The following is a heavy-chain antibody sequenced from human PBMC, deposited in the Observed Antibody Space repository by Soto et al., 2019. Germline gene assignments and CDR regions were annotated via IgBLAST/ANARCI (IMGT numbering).Heavy chain of an antibody. CDR1: GFTFSDHY. D-gene: IGHD3-3*01. Sequence: GGSLRLSCAASGFTFSDHYMDWVRQAPGKGLEWVGRSRNKAKSYTTEYAASVKGRFTISRDDSKNSLYLQMNSLETEDAAVYYCARAGVNVPNYYYMDVWGKGTTVTVAS. CDR3: ARAGVNVPNYYYMDV. CDR2: SRNKAKSYTT. V-gene: IGHV3-72*01. J-gene: IGHJ6*03.